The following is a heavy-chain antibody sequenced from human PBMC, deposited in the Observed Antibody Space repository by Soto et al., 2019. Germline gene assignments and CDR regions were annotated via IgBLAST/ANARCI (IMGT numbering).Heavy chain of an antibody. CDR2: ITGTGGNT. CDR3: ARIRGYWSVLDV. Sequence: EVQLLESGGGLGQPGGSLRLSCAASGFPLSTYGMTWVLQAPGKGLEWVSAITGTGGNTYYVDSLKGRFTSSRADSQDTPYLQENSRRGEDTTVYYCARIRGYWSVLDVWGQGNTVTVSS. V-gene: IGHV3-23*01. D-gene: IGHD5-12*01. J-gene: IGHJ6*02. CDR1: GFPLSTYG.